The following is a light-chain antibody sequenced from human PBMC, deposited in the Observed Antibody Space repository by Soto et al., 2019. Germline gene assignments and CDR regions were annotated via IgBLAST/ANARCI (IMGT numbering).Light chain of an antibody. Sequence: QSVLTQPPSASGSPGQSVTISCTGTSSDVGGYNYVSWYQQHPGKAPKLMIYEVSKRPSGVPDRFSGSKSGNTASLTVSGLRAEDEADYYCSSYAGSNNIYVFGTGTKVTVL. CDR3: SSYAGSNNIYV. CDR2: EVS. J-gene: IGLJ1*01. CDR1: SSDVGGYNY. V-gene: IGLV2-8*01.